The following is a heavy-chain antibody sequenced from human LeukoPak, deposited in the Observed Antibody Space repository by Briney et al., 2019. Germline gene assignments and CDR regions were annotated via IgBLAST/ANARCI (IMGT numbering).Heavy chain of an antibody. V-gene: IGHV4-4*07. Sequence: SETLSLTCTVYGGSMGNFYWNWIRQPAGKGLEWIGRIYTSGGINYNPSLKSRVTMSVDTSKNQFSLKLTSVTAADTAVYYCARPRNYNDHLDAFDIWVQGTMVTVSS. CDR3: ARPRNYNDHLDAFDI. D-gene: IGHD5-24*01. CDR2: IYTSGGI. J-gene: IGHJ3*02. CDR1: GGSMGNFY.